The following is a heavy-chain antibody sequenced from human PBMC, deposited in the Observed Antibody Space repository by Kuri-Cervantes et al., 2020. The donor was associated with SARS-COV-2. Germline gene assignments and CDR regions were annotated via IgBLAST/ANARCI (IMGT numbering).Heavy chain of an antibody. CDR3: ASAVAGLFDY. V-gene: IGHV3-72*01. D-gene: IGHD6-19*01. CDR1: GFTSSDHC. J-gene: IGHJ4*02. Sequence: GESLKISCAASGFTSSDHCMDWVRQAPGKGLEWVGRTRNKANSYTTEYAASVKGRFTISRDDSKNSLYLQMNSLKTEDTAVYYCASAVAGLFDYWGQGTLVTVSS. CDR2: TRNKANSYTT.